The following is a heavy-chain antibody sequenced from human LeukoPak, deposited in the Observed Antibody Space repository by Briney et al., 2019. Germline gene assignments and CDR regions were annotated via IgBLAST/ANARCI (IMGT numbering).Heavy chain of an antibody. J-gene: IGHJ4*02. CDR1: GGSISSSGYFWGGSSYY. CDR2: INYSGST. CDR3: AREGSHGYGGLDS. Sequence: PSETLSLTCIVSGGSISSSGYFWGGSSYYWAWIRQPPGKGLEGIGSINYSGSTYYDPSLRSRVTISVDTSKNQFSLKLSSVAAADTAVYYCAREGSHGYGGLDSWGQGTLVTVSS. D-gene: IGHD4-23*01. V-gene: IGHV4-39*07.